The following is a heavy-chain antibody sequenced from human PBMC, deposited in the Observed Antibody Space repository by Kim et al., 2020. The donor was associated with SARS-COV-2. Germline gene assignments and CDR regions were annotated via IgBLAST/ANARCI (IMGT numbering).Heavy chain of an antibody. J-gene: IGHJ5*02. D-gene: IGHD3-22*01. Sequence: YSPSFQGQVTISADKSISTAYRQWSSLKASDTAMYYCARYYYDSSHWFDPWGQGTLVTVSS. V-gene: IGHV5-51*01. CDR3: ARYYYDSSHWFDP.